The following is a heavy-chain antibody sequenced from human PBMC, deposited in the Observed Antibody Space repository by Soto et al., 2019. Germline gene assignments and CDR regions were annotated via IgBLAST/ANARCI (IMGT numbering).Heavy chain of an antibody. CDR3: ARDLAKGGGSAGFDY. J-gene: IGHJ4*02. CDR1: GYTFTVYY. V-gene: IGHV1-2*02. D-gene: IGHD1-26*01. Sequence: QVQLVQSGAEVKKPGASVNVSCKASGYTFTVYYMHWVRQAPGQGLERMGWINPKSGGTMYPQKFQGRVTMTWDTSISTAYMALTRLRSDDTAVYYCARDLAKGGGSAGFDYWGQGTLVTVSS. CDR2: INPKSGGT.